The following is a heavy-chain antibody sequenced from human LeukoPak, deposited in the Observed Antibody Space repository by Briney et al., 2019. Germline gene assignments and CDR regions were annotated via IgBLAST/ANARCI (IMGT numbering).Heavy chain of an antibody. Sequence: SETLSLTCTVSGGSISSSSYYWGWIRQPPGKGLEWIGSIYYSGGTYYNPSLKSRVTISVDTSKNQFSLKLSSVTAADTAVYYCARGRDDLFDYWGQGTLVTVSS. J-gene: IGHJ4*02. V-gene: IGHV4-39*07. D-gene: IGHD3-16*01. CDR1: GGSISSSSYY. CDR2: IYYSGGT. CDR3: ARGRDDLFDY.